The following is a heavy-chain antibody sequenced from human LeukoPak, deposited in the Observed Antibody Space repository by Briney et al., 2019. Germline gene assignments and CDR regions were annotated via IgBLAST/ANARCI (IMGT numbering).Heavy chain of an antibody. D-gene: IGHD1-26*01. CDR2: ISYAGSNE. CDR3: AKMARWEWRLEPRWYMDV. V-gene: IGHV3-30*04. CDR1: GFTFRNYA. Sequence: GGSLRLSCAPSGFTFRNYAMHWVRQAPGKGLEWVAVISYAGSNEHYADSVKGRFTISRDNSKNTLFLQMNSLRAEDTAVYYCAKMARWEWRLEPRWYMDVWGKGTTVTISS. J-gene: IGHJ6*03.